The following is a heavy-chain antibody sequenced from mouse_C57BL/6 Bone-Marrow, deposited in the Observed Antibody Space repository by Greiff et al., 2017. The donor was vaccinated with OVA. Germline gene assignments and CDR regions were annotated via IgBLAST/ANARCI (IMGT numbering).Heavy chain of an antibody. Sequence: QVQLQQSGPELVKPGASVKISCKASGYTFTDYYINWVKQRPGQGLEWIGWIIPGSGSTYYNEKFKSKATLTVDKFFSTAYMLLRSLTSQDSAVYFSARGTETGPWYFDYWGQGTTLTVSS. CDR2: IIPGSGST. CDR1: GYTFTDYY. V-gene: IGHV1-75*01. D-gene: IGHD4-1*01. CDR3: ARGTETGPWYFDY. J-gene: IGHJ2*01.